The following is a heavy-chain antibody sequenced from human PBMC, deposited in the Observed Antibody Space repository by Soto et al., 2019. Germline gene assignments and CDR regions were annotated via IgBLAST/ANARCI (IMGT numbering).Heavy chain of an antibody. D-gene: IGHD3-10*01. CDR1: GNTLTVHL. J-gene: IGHJ6*02. CDR2: LYSTSGGT. CDR3: ATSPGGLGECSGGLDV. Sequence: QLQLVLSVAEVKRPGASVRVSCKASGNTLTVHLLHWVRQARGQGLEWMGWLYSTSGGTKIAQKVLGRLAMTRDTAITTAYMELSRLRSDDTAVYYVATSPGGLGECSGGLDVWGLWATVTVSS. V-gene: IGHV1-2*02.